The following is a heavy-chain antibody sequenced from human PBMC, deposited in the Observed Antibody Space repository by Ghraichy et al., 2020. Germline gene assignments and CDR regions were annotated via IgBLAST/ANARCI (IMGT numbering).Heavy chain of an antibody. CDR1: GFTFSSYW. CDR2: INSDGSST. D-gene: IGHD6-19*01. CDR3: ARAEKSGYSSGWYHFDY. J-gene: IGHJ4*02. Sequence: GGSPRLSCAASGFTFSSYWMHWVRQAPGKGLVWVSRINSDGSSTTYADSVRGRFTISRDNAKNTLYLQMNSLRAEDTAVYYCARAEKSGYSSGWYHFDYWGQGTLVPVSS. V-gene: IGHV3-74*01.